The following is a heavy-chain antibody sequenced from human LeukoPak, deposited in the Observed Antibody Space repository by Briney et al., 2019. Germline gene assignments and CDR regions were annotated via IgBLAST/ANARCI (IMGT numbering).Heavy chain of an antibody. V-gene: IGHV3-21*01. Sequence: GGSLRLSCAASGFTFSRYAMNWVRQAPGKGLEWVSSISTTSSSSYIHYADSMKGRFTISRDNAKSSPYLQMNSLRAEDTAVYYCARVMAGYSYMDVWGKGTTVTVSS. CDR3: ARVMAGYSYMDV. CDR1: GFTFSRYA. CDR2: ISTTSSSSYI. J-gene: IGHJ6*03. D-gene: IGHD3-10*01.